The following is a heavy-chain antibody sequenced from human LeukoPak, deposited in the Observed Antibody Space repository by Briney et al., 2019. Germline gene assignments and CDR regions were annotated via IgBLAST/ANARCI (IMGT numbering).Heavy chain of an antibody. V-gene: IGHV3-7*01. CDR1: GFTFSSYW. J-gene: IGHJ5*02. Sequence: GGSLRLSCAASGFTFSSYWMSWVRQAPGKGLEWVANIKQDGSEKYYVDSVKGRFTISRDNAKNSLYLQMNSLRAEDTAVYYCARSPGYGDYNWFDPWGQGTLVTVSS. CDR3: ARSPGYGDYNWFDP. D-gene: IGHD4-17*01. CDR2: IKQDGSEK.